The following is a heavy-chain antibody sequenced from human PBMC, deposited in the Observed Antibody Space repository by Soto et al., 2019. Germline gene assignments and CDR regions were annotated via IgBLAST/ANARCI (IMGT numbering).Heavy chain of an antibody. CDR3: ASAIPPLRYFDWSLSRESWFDP. V-gene: IGHV1-69*13. CDR2: IIPIFGTA. J-gene: IGHJ5*02. D-gene: IGHD3-9*01. CDR1: GGTFSSYA. Sequence: SVKVSCKASGGTFSSYAISWVRQAPGQGLEWMGGIIPIFGTANYAQKFQGRVTITADESTSTAYMELSSLRSEDTAVYYCASAIPPLRYFDWSLSRESWFDPWGQGTLVTVSS.